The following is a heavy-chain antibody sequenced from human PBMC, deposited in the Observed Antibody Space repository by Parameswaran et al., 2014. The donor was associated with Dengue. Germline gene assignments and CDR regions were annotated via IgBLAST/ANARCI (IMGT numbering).Heavy chain of an antibody. CDR1: GGSISSYY. CDR2: IYYSGST. CDR3: ARVAPIAAAGYYYYYMDV. Sequence: ASETLSLTCTVSGGSISSYYWSWIRQPPGKGLEWIGYIYYSGSTNYNPSLKSRVTISVDTSKNQFSLKLSSVTAADTAVYYCARVAPIAAAGYYYYYMDVWGKGTTVTVSS. J-gene: IGHJ6*03. D-gene: IGHD6-13*01. V-gene: IGHV4-59*01.